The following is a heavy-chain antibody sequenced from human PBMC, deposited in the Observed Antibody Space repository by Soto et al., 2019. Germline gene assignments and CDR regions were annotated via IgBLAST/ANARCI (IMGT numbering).Heavy chain of an antibody. D-gene: IGHD6-19*01. J-gene: IGHJ4*02. CDR3: AKIRQWLRQKYYFDY. CDR1: GFTFSSYA. Sequence: PGGSLRLSCAASGFTFSSYAMSWVRQAPGKGLEWVSAISGSGGSTYYADSVKGRFTISRDNSKNTLYLQMNSLRAEDTAVYYCAKIRQWLRQKYYFDYWGQGTLVTVSS. CDR2: ISGSGGST. V-gene: IGHV3-23*01.